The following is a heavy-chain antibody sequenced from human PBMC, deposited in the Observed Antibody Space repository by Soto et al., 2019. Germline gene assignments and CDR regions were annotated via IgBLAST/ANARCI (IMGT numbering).Heavy chain of an antibody. J-gene: IGHJ4*02. D-gene: IGHD3-22*01. CDR2: IYYTGST. V-gene: IGHV4-31*03. CDR1: GVSIKSGGYY. CDR3: ATQPRYDSSGYFYY. Sequence: SETLSLTCSVSGVSIKSGGYYWTWIRQLPGKGLEWIGDIYYTGSTFYHPSLKTRVTLSLDTSKNQFSLNLGSVTAADTAVYYCATQPRYDSSGYFYYWGQGTQVTVSS.